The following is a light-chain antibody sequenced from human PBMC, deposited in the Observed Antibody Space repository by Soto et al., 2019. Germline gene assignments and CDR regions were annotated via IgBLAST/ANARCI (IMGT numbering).Light chain of an antibody. Sequence: DIQLTQSPSFLSASVGDRVTITCRASQGIRDFLAWYQQKPGKAPKLLIYAASTLQAGVPTRFSGFASGKEFTLTINNLQPADSATYYCQQFNVYPITFGGGTNVEIK. CDR3: QQFNVYPIT. CDR2: AAS. V-gene: IGKV1-9*01. J-gene: IGKJ4*01. CDR1: QGIRDF.